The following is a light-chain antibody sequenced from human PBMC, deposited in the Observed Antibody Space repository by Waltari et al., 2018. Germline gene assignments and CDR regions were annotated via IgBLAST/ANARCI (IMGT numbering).Light chain of an antibody. CDR2: KSS. V-gene: IGKV1-5*03. J-gene: IGKJ1*01. Sequence: DIQMTQSPSTLSASVGDRVTITCRASESISIWLAWYQQKPGKVPKLLIYKSSNLEGGVPSRFSGGGSGTEFTHTISSLQPDDFATYYCQHYNTYPWTFGQGTTVEVK. CDR3: QHYNTYPWT. CDR1: ESISIW.